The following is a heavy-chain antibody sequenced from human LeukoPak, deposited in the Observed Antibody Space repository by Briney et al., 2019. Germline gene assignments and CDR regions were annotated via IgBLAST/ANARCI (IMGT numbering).Heavy chain of an antibody. CDR3: ARDPAYRADY. J-gene: IGHJ4*02. V-gene: IGHV3-7*01. CDR2: INQDESKK. Sequence: GGPLRLSCAASGFTYSNDWMCWLRQAPGKGLEWVANINQDESKKYYADSVKGRFTISRDNAKNSLYLQMSSLTAEDTAIYYCARDPAYRADYWGQGTLVTVSS. D-gene: IGHD3-16*02. CDR1: GFTYSNDW.